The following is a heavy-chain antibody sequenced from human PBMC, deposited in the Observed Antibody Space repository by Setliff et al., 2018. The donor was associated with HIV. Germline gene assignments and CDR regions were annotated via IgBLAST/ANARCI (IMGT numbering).Heavy chain of an antibody. CDR2: INQDGSEK. Sequence: GGSLRLSCAASGFTFSTYSMKWVRQAPGKGLEWVANINQDGSEKNYVDSVKGRFTISRDNAKNSLFLQMNSLRAEDTAVYYCARGQTSVTLQFDHWGQGTLVTVSS. D-gene: IGHD4-17*01. CDR3: ARGQTSVTLQFDH. V-gene: IGHV3-7*01. J-gene: IGHJ4*02. CDR1: GFTFSTYS.